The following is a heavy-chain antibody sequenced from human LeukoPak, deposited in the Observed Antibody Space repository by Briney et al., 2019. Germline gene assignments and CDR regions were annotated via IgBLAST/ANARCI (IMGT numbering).Heavy chain of an antibody. CDR1: GITLRSTS. J-gene: IGHJ4*02. CDR3: ARDFRDSYGFFAFDY. V-gene: IGHV3-21*01. Sequence: GSSLRSSCAALGITLRSTSTSWVRQGPGKGLDWVSSSSSISPYVYYADSLKGRLTISTDNATISLYLQLNSRGAEEPPVYYFARDFRDSYGFFAFDYWGQGTLVTVSS. CDR2: SSSISPYV. D-gene: IGHD5-18*01.